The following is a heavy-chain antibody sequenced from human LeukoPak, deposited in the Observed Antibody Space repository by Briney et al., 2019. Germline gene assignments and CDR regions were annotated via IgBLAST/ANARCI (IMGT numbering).Heavy chain of an antibody. Sequence: PGGSLRLSCAASGFTFSSYAMHWVRQAPGKGLEYVSAISSNGGSTYYANSVKGRFTISRDNSKNTLYLQMGSLRAEDMAVYYCGRGRSRYYFDYWGQGTLVTVSS. CDR1: GFTFSSYA. CDR3: GRGRSRYYFDY. CDR2: ISSNGGST. J-gene: IGHJ4*02. D-gene: IGHD3-10*01. V-gene: IGHV3-64*01.